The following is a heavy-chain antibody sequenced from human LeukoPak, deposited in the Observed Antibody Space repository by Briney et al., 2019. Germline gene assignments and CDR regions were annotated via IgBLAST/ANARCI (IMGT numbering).Heavy chain of an antibody. CDR3: ARQFFWSGYSHAFDI. Sequence: PSETLSLTCTVSGYSISSGYYWGWIRQPPGKGLEWIGTVYYSGSTYYNPSLKSRVTISVDTSKNQFSLKLSSVTAADTAVYYCARQFFWSGYSHAFDIWGQGTMVTVSS. D-gene: IGHD3-3*01. J-gene: IGHJ3*02. V-gene: IGHV4-38-2*02. CDR1: GYSISSGYY. CDR2: VYYSGST.